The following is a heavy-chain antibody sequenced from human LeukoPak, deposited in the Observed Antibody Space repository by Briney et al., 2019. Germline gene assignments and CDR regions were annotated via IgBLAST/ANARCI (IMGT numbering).Heavy chain of an antibody. CDR2: IIPIFGTA. CDR1: GGTFSSYA. J-gene: IGHJ5*02. V-gene: IGHV1-69*13. Sequence: ASVKVSCKAPGGTFSSYAISWVRQAPGQGLEWMGGIIPIFGTANYAQKFQGRVTITADESTSTAYMELSSLRSEDTAVYYCARDRYCSGGSCYSAGWFDPWGQGTLVTVSS. CDR3: ARDRYCSGGSCYSAGWFDP. D-gene: IGHD2-15*01.